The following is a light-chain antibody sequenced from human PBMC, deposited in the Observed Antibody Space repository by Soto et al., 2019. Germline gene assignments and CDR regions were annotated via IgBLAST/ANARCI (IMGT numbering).Light chain of an antibody. CDR1: QSISSSY. CDR2: GAS. Sequence: EIVLTQSPGTLSLSPGERATLSCRASQSISSSYLAWYQQKPGQAPRLLIYGASTRATGIPDRFSGSGSGTGFTLTISRLESEDFAVYYCQQYGSSPRTFGQGTKVDIK. J-gene: IGKJ1*01. CDR3: QQYGSSPRT. V-gene: IGKV3-20*01.